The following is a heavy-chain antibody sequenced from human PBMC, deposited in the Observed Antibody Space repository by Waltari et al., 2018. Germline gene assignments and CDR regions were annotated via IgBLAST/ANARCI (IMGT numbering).Heavy chain of an antibody. CDR3: ARGVQDGIVVVPAATSYNWFDP. CDR2: INHSGST. Sequence: QVQLQQWGAGLLKPSETLSLTCAVYGGSFSGYYWSWIRQPPGKGLEWIGEINHSGSTNYNPALKSRVTISVDTSKNQFSLKLSSVTAADTAVYYCARGVQDGIVVVPAATSYNWFDPWGQGTLVTVSS. D-gene: IGHD2-2*01. V-gene: IGHV4-34*01. J-gene: IGHJ5*02. CDR1: GGSFSGYY.